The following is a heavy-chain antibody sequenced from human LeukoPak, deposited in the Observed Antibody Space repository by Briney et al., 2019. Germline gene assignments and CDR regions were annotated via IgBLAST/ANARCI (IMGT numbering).Heavy chain of an antibody. V-gene: IGHV3-53*01. J-gene: IGHJ6*02. D-gene: IGHD4-23*01. Sequence: GGSLRLSCAASGFTVSSNYMSWVRQAPGKGLEWVPVIYSGGSTYYADSVKGRFTISRDNSKNTLYLQMNSLRAEDTAVYYCARDRRDYGGNPSNYYGMDVWGQGTTVTVSS. CDR1: GFTVSSNY. CDR3: ARDRRDYGGNPSNYYGMDV. CDR2: IYSGGST.